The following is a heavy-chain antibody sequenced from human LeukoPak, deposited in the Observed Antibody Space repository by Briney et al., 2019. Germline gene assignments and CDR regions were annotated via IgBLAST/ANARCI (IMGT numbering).Heavy chain of an antibody. CDR3: AKDRGMSSSGYGMDL. CDR1: GFTFYRFG. V-gene: IGHV3-30*18. Sequence: GSLCCTGAGSGFTFYRFGRVWVRQAPGRGLEWVSLISYDGVTKYYADTVKGRFTISRDNSKNTPHVQMNGLRAEDTAVYYCAKDRGMSSSGYGMDLWRQRTPVTVSS. CDR2: ISYDGVTK. J-gene: IGHJ6*02. D-gene: IGHD3-10*01.